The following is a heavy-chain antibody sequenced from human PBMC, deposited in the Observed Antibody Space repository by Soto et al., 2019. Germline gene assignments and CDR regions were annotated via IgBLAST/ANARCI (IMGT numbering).Heavy chain of an antibody. CDR3: ARKGGSGWYPFDY. Sequence: PSETLSLTCTVSGGSISSYCWSWIRQPPGKGLEWIGYIYYSGSTNYNPSLKSRVTISVDTSKNQFSLKLSSVTAADTAVYYCARKGGSGWYPFDYWGQGTLVTVSS. D-gene: IGHD6-19*01. CDR1: GGSISSYC. J-gene: IGHJ4*02. CDR2: IYYSGST. V-gene: IGHV4-59*01.